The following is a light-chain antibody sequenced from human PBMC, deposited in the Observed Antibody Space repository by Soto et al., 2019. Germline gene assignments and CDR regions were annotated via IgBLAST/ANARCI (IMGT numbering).Light chain of an antibody. CDR1: QSISSF. CDR3: QQYKSWRT. V-gene: IGKV3-11*01. J-gene: IGKJ1*01. CDR2: DAS. Sequence: EIVLTQSPATLSLSPGERATLSCRASQSISSFLTWYQHKPGQAPRLLIYDASKRATGIPARFSGSGSGTDFTLTISGLQSEDFGVYYCQQYKSWRTFGQGTNVEIK.